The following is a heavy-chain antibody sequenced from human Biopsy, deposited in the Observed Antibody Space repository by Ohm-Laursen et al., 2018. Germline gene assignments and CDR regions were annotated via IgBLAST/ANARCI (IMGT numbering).Heavy chain of an antibody. CDR3: AKNLAVSSYALDI. D-gene: IGHD2/OR15-2a*01. CDR2: INHRGFT. J-gene: IGHJ3*02. Sequence: SDTLSLTCAVYGGSLSGYYWNWIRQTPGKGLECIGEINHRGFTSNNPSLKSRVTISVDTSKNQFSLKLGSVTAADTAVYYCAKNLAVSSYALDIWGQGTMVTVSS. V-gene: IGHV4-34*01. CDR1: GGSLSGYY.